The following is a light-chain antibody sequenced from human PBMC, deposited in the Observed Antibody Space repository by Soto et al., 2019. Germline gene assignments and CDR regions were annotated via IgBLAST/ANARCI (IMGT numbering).Light chain of an antibody. V-gene: IGKV3-20*01. Sequence: EIVLTQSPGTLSLSPGERATLSCRASQSVSSSYLAWYQQKPGQAPRLLIYGASSRATGIPDRFSGSGSGTDVTLTISSLEPEDFSVYYFQQYGAFGQGTKLEIK. CDR2: GAS. CDR1: QSVSSSY. CDR3: QQYGA. J-gene: IGKJ2*01.